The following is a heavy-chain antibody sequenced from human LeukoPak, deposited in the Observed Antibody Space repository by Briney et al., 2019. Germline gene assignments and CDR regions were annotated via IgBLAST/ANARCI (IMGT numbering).Heavy chain of an antibody. Sequence: GGSLRLSCAASGFSFSSYEMNWVRQAPGKGLEWVSYIGSPGITIYYADAVKGRFIISRDNAKNSLFLQMNSLRAEDAAVYYCAKVATEGYYFDYWGQGTLVTVSS. CDR3: AKVATEGYYFDY. CDR2: IGSPGITI. D-gene: IGHD5-12*01. V-gene: IGHV3-48*03. CDR1: GFSFSSYE. J-gene: IGHJ4*02.